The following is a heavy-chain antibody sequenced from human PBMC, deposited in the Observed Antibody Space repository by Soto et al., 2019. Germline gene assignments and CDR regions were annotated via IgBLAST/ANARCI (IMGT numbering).Heavy chain of an antibody. CDR3: ARGGIVVVALYAFDI. Sequence: PSETLSLTCTVSGGSISSYYWSWIRQPPGKGLEWIGYIYYGGSTNYNPSLKSRVTISVDTSKNQFSLKLSSVTAADTAVYYCARGGIVVVALYAFDIWGQGTMVTVSS. J-gene: IGHJ3*02. D-gene: IGHD3-22*01. CDR1: GGSISSYY. CDR2: IYYGGST. V-gene: IGHV4-59*01.